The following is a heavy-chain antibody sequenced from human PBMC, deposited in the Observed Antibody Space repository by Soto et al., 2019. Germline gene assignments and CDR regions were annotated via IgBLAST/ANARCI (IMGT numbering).Heavy chain of an antibody. CDR2: ISYDGSNK. V-gene: IGHV3-30*18. D-gene: IGHD6-19*01. J-gene: IGHJ4*02. CDR3: AKETFAEQWLVGPNGLVDY. CDR1: GFSFSSYG. Sequence: QVQLVESGGGVVQPGRSLRLSCAASGFSFSSYGMHWVRQAPGKGLEWVAVISYDGSNKYYADSVKGRFTISRDNSKNTLYLQMNSLRAEDTAVYYCAKETFAEQWLVGPNGLVDYWGQGTLVTVSS.